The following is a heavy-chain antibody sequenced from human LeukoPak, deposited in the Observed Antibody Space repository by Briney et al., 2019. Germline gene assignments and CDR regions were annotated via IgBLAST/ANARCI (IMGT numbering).Heavy chain of an antibody. V-gene: IGHV4-4*07. CDR1: GGSISSYY. Sequence: SETLSLTCTVAGGSISSYYWNWIRQPAGKGLEWIGRIYTSGTTHYNPSLQSRVTMSVDTSKNHLSLKLNSVTAADTAVYYCARDPGDYNHDWYFDLWGSGTLVTVSS. CDR3: ARDPGDYNHDWYFDL. CDR2: IYTSGTT. J-gene: IGHJ2*01. D-gene: IGHD4-17*01.